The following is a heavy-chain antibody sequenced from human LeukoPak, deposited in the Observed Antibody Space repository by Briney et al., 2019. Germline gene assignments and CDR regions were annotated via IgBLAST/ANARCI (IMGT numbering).Heavy chain of an antibody. Sequence: TGGSLRLSCAASGFTFSDYWMHWVRQAPGKGLEWIGEINHSGSTNYNPSLKSRVTISVDTSKNQFPLKLSSVTAADTAVYYCASGKARRLNSGSYRPPTYFDYWGQGTLVTVSS. CDR3: ASGKARRLNSGSYRPPTYFDY. J-gene: IGHJ4*02. D-gene: IGHD1-26*01. CDR2: INHSGST. V-gene: IGHV4-34*01. CDR1: GFTFSDYW.